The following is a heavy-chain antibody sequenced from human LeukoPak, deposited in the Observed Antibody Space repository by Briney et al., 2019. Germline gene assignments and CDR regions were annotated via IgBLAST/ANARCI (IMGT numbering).Heavy chain of an antibody. D-gene: IGHD4-17*01. CDR2: ISGSGGRT. CDR3: VKEIYGDSTGGRFQH. J-gene: IGHJ1*01. CDR1: GFTFSSYA. V-gene: IGHV3-23*01. Sequence: HPGGSLRLSCAASGFTFSSYAMSWVRQAPGKGLEWVSVISGSGGRTYYADSVKGRFTISRDNSKNTLYLQMNSLRAEDTAVYYCVKEIYGDSTGGRFQHWGQGTLVTVSS.